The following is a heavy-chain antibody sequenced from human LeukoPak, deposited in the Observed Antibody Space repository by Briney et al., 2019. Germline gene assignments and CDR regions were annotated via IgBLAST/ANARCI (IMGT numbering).Heavy chain of an antibody. CDR3: ARELRLSDGTEWAYWYFDL. CDR2: FSNTESP. J-gene: IGHJ2*01. D-gene: IGHD1-26*01. Sequence: PSETLSLTCTVSGASMKNNFYSWAWIRQSPGKGLEWIGSFSNTESPDYNPSLRSRITISGDTSKNQFALKMTSVTAADTAAYYCARELRLSDGTEWAYWYFDLWGPATLVTVSS. V-gene: IGHV4-39*06. CDR1: GASMKNNFYS.